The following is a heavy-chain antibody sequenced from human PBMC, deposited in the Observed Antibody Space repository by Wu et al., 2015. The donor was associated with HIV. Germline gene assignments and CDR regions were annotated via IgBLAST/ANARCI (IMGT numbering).Heavy chain of an antibody. J-gene: IGHJ2*01. V-gene: IGHV1-18*01. Sequence: QAQLVQSGSEAKRPGASVKVSCKASYILTSNPIGWVRQAPGQRLEWMGWMNPANGHIQPAQKFQDRIKMSTDNSAHTAYMELRSLTSDDAAIYFCARVQFDPNYYTYFDLWGRRNSGHCLL. CDR3: ARVQFDPNYYTYFDL. CDR1: YILTSNP. D-gene: IGHD4/OR15-4a*01. CDR2: MNPANGHI.